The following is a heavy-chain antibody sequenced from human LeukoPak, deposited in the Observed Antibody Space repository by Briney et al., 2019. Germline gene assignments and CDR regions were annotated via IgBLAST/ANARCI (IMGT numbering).Heavy chain of an antibody. CDR3: ARSVDIIASFGVVTPLDF. Sequence: SETLSLTCSVSGASIDSSYWTWIRQPPGKGLEWMGYIYHSGISNSSPSLKTRVTFSLDAPRSQFSLKLRSVTASDTAVYYCARSVDIIASFGVVTPLDFWGRGTLVTVSS. CDR1: GASIDSSY. CDR2: IYHSGIS. D-gene: IGHD3-3*01. V-gene: IGHV4-4*09. J-gene: IGHJ4*02.